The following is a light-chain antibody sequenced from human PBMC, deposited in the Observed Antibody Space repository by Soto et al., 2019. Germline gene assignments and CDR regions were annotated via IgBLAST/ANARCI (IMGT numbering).Light chain of an antibody. CDR3: AAWDDSLINYV. Sequence: QSVLTQPPSASGTPGQRVTIYCSGSSSNIGSNYVYWYQQLPGTAPKLLIYRNNQRPSGVPDRFSGSKSGTSASLAISGLRSEDEADYYCAAWDDSLINYVFGTGTKLTVL. CDR2: RNN. J-gene: IGLJ1*01. CDR1: SSNIGSNY. V-gene: IGLV1-47*01.